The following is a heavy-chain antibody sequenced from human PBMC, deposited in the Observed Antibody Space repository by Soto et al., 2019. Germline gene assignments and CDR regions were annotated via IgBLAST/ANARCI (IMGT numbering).Heavy chain of an antibody. Sequence: PGGSLRLSCAASGFTFSSYSMNWVRQAPGKGLEWVSYISSSSRTIYYTDSVKGRFTISRDNAKNSLYLQMNSLRAEDTALYYCAKDLNPSLGSGSYYNSYYYGMDVWGQGTTVTVSS. V-gene: IGHV3-48*01. D-gene: IGHD3-10*01. CDR1: GFTFSSYS. CDR3: AKDLNPSLGSGSYYNSYYYGMDV. J-gene: IGHJ6*02. CDR2: ISSSSRTI.